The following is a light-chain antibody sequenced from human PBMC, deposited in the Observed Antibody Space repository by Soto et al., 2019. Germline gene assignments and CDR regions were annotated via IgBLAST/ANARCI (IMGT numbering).Light chain of an antibody. V-gene: IGKV1-39*01. Sequence: DIQITQSPSSLSASVGDRVTITCRASQTISTYLNWYQQEPGKAPKLLISAASTLQSGVPSRFSGGGSGTDFTLTIASLQPEDSATYYCQQSYHTPLTFGGGTKVDIK. CDR3: QQSYHTPLT. J-gene: IGKJ4*01. CDR1: QTISTY. CDR2: AAS.